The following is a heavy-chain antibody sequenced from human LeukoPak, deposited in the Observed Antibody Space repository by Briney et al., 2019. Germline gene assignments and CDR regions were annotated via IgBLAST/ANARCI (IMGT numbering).Heavy chain of an antibody. CDR2: IYYSGST. V-gene: IGHV4-59*01. J-gene: IGHJ3*02. Sequence: KPSETLSLTCTVSGGSISSYYWSWIRQPPGKGLEWIGYIYYSGSTNYNPSLKSRVTISVDTSKNRFSLKLSSVTAADTAVYYCARVGQLLWFGELSLAFDIWGQGTMVTVSS. CDR3: ARVGQLLWFGELSLAFDI. D-gene: IGHD3-10*01. CDR1: GGSISSYY.